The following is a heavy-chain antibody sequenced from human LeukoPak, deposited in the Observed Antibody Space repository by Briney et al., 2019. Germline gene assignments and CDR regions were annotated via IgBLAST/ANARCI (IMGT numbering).Heavy chain of an antibody. V-gene: IGHV3-30*18. CDR1: GFTFRAYG. CDR2: ISFDGTYR. D-gene: IGHD3-10*01. J-gene: IGHJ4*02. Sequence: GGSLRLSCAASGFTFRAYGMHWVRQAPGKGLEWVAVISFDGTYRYYADSVKGRFTISRDNSENTLHLQMNSLRTEDTALYYCAKDWGREFASGSSYLDDWGLGTPVTVSS. CDR3: AKDWGREFASGSSYLDD.